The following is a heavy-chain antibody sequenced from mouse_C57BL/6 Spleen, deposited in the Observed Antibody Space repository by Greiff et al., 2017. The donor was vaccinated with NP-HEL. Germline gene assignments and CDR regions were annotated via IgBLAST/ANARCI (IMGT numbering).Heavy chain of an antibody. Sequence: EVKLMESGGGLVKPGGSLKLSCAASGFTFSDYGMHWVRQAPEKGLEWVAYISSGSSTIYYADTVKGRFTISRDNAKNTLFLQMTSLRSEDTGMYYCARDYFDYWGQGTTLTVSS. J-gene: IGHJ2*01. V-gene: IGHV5-17*01. CDR3: ARDYFDY. CDR2: ISSGSSTI. CDR1: GFTFSDYG.